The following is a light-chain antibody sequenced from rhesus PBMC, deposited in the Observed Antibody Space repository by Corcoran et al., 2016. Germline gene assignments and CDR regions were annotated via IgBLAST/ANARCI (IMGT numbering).Light chain of an antibody. CDR2: GAY. CDR1: ESVGSS. V-gene: IGKV3-40*03. CDR3: QQYNDLFPT. J-gene: IGKJ1*01. Sequence: EIVMTQSPATLSLSPGETATLSCRASESVGSSLAWYQQKPGQAPKLLVHGAYFRATGIPDRFRGSGSRTEFTLTISSLEPEDVRVYHCQQYNDLFPTFGQGTKVEIK.